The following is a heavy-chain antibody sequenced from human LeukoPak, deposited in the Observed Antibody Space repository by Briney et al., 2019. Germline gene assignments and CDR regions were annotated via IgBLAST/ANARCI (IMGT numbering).Heavy chain of an antibody. Sequence: PGGSLILSCVVSGLTFSSYSMSWVRQAPGKGVEGVSGISASGGDTWYPDSVKGRFTISRDNSKNTLFLQMNSLRVEDTAIYYCAKDAAGPEYWGQGTRVTVSS. CDR1: GLTFSSYS. J-gene: IGHJ4*02. D-gene: IGHD6-13*01. V-gene: IGHV3-23*01. CDR2: ISASGGDT. CDR3: AKDAAGPEY.